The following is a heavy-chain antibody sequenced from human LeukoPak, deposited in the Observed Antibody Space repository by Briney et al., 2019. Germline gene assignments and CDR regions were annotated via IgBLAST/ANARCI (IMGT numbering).Heavy chain of an antibody. D-gene: IGHD3-3*01. J-gene: IGHJ6*04. CDR3: ARLDSRITIFGVVPPDV. CDR1: GGSISSYY. Sequence: SETLSLTCTVSGGSISSYYWSWIRQPPGKGLEWIGYIYYSGSTNYNPSLKSRVTISVDTSKNQFSLKLSSVTAADTAVYYCARLDSRITIFGVVPPDVWGKGTTVSVSS. V-gene: IGHV4-59*01. CDR2: IYYSGST.